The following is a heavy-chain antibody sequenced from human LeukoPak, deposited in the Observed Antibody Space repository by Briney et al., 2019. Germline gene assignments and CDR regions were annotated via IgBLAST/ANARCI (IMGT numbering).Heavy chain of an antibody. CDR2: ISGSGGST. V-gene: IGHV3-23*01. CDR3: ARLDYPFDY. D-gene: IGHD4-11*01. CDR1: GFTFSSYA. Sequence: GGSLRLSCAASGFTFSSYAMSWVRQAPGKGLEWVAAISGSGGSTYYADSVKGRFTISRDNAKKTLYLQMNSLRAEDTAVYYCARLDYPFDYWGQGTLVTVSS. J-gene: IGHJ4*02.